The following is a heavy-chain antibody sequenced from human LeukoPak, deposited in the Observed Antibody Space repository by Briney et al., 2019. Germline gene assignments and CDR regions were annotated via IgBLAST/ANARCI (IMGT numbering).Heavy chain of an antibody. J-gene: IGHJ5*02. Sequence: KPGGSLRLSCAASGFTFSSYSMNWVRQAPGKGLEWVSSISSSSSYIYYADSVKGRFTTSRDNAKNSLYLQMNSLRAEDTAVYYCAREIVVVPAAPRVFDPWGQGTLVTVSS. CDR1: GFTFSSYS. D-gene: IGHD2-2*01. V-gene: IGHV3-21*01. CDR3: AREIVVVPAAPRVFDP. CDR2: ISSSSSYI.